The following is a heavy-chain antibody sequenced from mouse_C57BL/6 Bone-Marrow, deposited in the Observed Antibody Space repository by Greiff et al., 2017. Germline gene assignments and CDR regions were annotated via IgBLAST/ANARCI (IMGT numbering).Heavy chain of an antibody. D-gene: IGHD1-1*01. CDR1: GYSFTGYF. CDR3: ARWNYYGSSYGYFDV. Sequence: EVQLQQSGPELVKPGDSVKISCKASGYSFTGYFMNWVMQSHGKSLEWIGRINPYNGDTFYNQKFKGKATLTVDKSSSTAHMGLRSLTSEDSAVYYCARWNYYGSSYGYFDVWGTGTTVTVSS. CDR2: INPYNGDT. V-gene: IGHV1-20*01. J-gene: IGHJ1*03.